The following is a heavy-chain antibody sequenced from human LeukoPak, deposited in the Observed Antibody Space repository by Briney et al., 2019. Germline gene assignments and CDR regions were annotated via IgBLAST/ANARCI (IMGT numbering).Heavy chain of an antibody. D-gene: IGHD2-2*02. J-gene: IGHJ4*02. V-gene: IGHV3-30*02. CDR1: GFTVSSNY. CDR2: IRYDGSNK. Sequence: GGSLRLSCAASGFTVSSNYMSWLRQAPGKGLEWVAFIRYDGSNKYYADSVKGRFTISRDNSKNTLYLQMNSLRAEDTAVYYCALIVVVPAAIPHTPFDYWGQGTLVTASS. CDR3: ALIVVVPAAIPHTPFDY.